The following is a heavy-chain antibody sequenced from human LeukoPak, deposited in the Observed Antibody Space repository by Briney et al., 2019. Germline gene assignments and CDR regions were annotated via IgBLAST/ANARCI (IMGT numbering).Heavy chain of an antibody. CDR2: ISGSGGST. V-gene: IGHV3-23*01. J-gene: IGHJ4*02. Sequence: GGSLRLSCAASGFTFSSYAMSWVRQAPGKGLEWVSAISGSGGSTYYADSVKGRFTISRDNSKNTLYLQMNSLRAADKAVYYCAKDHEACPNYWGQGTLVTVSS. CDR1: GFTFSSYA. CDR3: AKDHEACPNY.